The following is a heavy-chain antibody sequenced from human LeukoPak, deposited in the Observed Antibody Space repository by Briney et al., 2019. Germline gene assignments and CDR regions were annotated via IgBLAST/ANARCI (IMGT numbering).Heavy chain of an antibody. CDR1: GFTFSSYA. D-gene: IGHD3-22*01. CDR2: INTSGGST. Sequence: GGSLRLSCAASGFTFSSYAMSWVRQAPGKGLEWVSGINTSGGSTAYADSVKGRFTISRDNPRNTLYMQMNSLRAEDTALYYCAVMHPYYDGNGYWVQWGQGTLVTVSS. J-gene: IGHJ4*02. V-gene: IGHV3-23*01. CDR3: AVMHPYYDGNGYWVQ.